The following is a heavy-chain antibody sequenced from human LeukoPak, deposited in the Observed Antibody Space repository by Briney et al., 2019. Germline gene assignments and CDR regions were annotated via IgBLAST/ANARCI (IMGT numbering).Heavy chain of an antibody. CDR3: ARYYYDSSGSAFDI. CDR1: GGSISSYY. Sequence: PSETLSLTCTVSGGSISSYYWSWIRQPPGKGLEWIWYIYYSGSTNYNPSLKSRVTISVDTSKNPFSLKLSSVTAADTAVYYCARYYYDSSGSAFDIWGQGTMVTVSS. CDR2: IYYSGST. J-gene: IGHJ3*02. D-gene: IGHD3-22*01. V-gene: IGHV4-59*01.